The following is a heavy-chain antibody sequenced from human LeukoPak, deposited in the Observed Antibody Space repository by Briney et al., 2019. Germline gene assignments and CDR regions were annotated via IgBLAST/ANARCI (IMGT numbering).Heavy chain of an antibody. D-gene: IGHD6-19*01. CDR2: ISSSSSYI. Sequence: KPGGSLRLSCAASGFTFSSYSMNWVRQAPGKGLEWVSSISSSSSYIYYADSVKGRFTISRDNAKNSLYLQMNSLRAEDTALYYCARHPGGYSSGHYNDYWGQGTLVTVSS. CDR1: GFTFSSYS. J-gene: IGHJ4*02. V-gene: IGHV3-21*01. CDR3: ARHPGGYSSGHYNDY.